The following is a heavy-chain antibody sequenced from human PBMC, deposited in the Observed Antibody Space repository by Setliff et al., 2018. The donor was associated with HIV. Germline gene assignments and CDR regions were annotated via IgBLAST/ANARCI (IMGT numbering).Heavy chain of an antibody. CDR1: GGSISSGSYY. J-gene: IGHJ4*02. CDR2: IYTSGST. V-gene: IGHV4-61*09. D-gene: IGHD6-6*01. Sequence: PSETLSLTCTVSGGSISSGSYYWSWIRQPAGKGLEWIGHIYTSGSTNYNPPLKSRVTISIDTSKNQFSLQLSSVTAADTAVYYCARVSYTGSSYIDYWGQGTLVTVSS. CDR3: ARVSYTGSSYIDY.